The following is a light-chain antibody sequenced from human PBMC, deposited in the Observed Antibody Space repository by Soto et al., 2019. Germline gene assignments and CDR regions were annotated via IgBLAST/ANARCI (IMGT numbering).Light chain of an antibody. CDR3: CSYAGSNYV. CDR2: EVS. V-gene: IGLV2-23*02. Sequence: QSVLTQPASVSGSPGQSITISCTGTSSDVGNYNLVSWYQHHPGKAPKLMIYEVSKRPSGVSNRFSGSKSGDTASLTISGLQAEGEADYYCCSYAGSNYVFGTGTKVTVL. J-gene: IGLJ1*01. CDR1: SSDVGNYNL.